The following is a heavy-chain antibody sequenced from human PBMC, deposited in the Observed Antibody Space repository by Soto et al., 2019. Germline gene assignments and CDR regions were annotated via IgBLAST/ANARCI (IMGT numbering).Heavy chain of an antibody. CDR1: GFTFSTYA. Sequence: EVQLLESGGGLVQPGGSLRLSCVASGFTFSTYAMSGVRQDPREGLEWVSGVSGSGGTTYYADSVKGRFTTSRDNSKNTLYLQMNSLRAEDSATYYCARYCSPTSCTIRDGMDVWGQGTTVTVSS. CDR3: ARYCSPTSCTIRDGMDV. CDR2: VSGSGGTT. D-gene: IGHD2-2*01. J-gene: IGHJ6*02. V-gene: IGHV3-23*01.